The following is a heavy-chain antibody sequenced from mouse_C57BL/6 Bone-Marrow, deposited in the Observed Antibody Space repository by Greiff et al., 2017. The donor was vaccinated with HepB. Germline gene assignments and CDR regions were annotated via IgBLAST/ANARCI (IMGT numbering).Heavy chain of an antibody. CDR2: ISDGGSYT. D-gene: IGHD2-3*01. CDR1: GFTFSSYA. Sequence: EVKLVESGGGLVKPGGSLKLSCAASGFTFSSYAMSWVRQTPEKRLEWVATISDGGSYTYYPDNVKGRFTISRDNAKNNLYLQMSHLKSEDTAMYYCARDDGRWGYWGQGTTLTVSS. CDR3: ARDDGRWGY. V-gene: IGHV5-4*01. J-gene: IGHJ2*01.